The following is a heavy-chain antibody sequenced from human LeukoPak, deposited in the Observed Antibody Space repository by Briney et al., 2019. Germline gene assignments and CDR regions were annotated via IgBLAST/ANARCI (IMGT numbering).Heavy chain of an antibody. Sequence: ASVKVSCKASGYTFTGYYMHWVRQAPGQGLEWMGWINPNSGGTNYAQKFQGRVTMTTDTSTSTAYMELRSLRSDDTAVYYCARDVYYYDSSTYYYFDYWGQGTLAAVSS. J-gene: IGHJ4*02. CDR3: ARDVYYYDSSTYYYFDY. D-gene: IGHD3-22*01. CDR2: INPNSGGT. V-gene: IGHV1-2*02. CDR1: GYTFTGYY.